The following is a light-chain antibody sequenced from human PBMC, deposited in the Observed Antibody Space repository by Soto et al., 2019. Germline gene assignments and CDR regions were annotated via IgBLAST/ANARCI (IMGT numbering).Light chain of an antibody. V-gene: IGKV3-11*01. CDR1: QSVSSY. Sequence: EIVLTQSPATLSLSPGERATLSCRASQSVSSYLAWYQQKPGQAPRLIIYGASNRATGIPARFSGSGAGTDFTLTISSLEPEDSAVYYCLQRSNWLTFGGGTKVEIK. J-gene: IGKJ4*01. CDR2: GAS. CDR3: LQRSNWLT.